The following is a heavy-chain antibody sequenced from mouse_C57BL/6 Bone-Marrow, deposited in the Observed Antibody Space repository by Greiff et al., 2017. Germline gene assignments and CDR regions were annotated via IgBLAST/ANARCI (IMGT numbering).Heavy chain of an antibody. CDR2: IYPGGGYT. J-gene: IGHJ4*01. Sequence: VQLQESGAELVRPGTSVKMSCTASGYTFTNYWIGWAKQRPGHGLEWIGDIYPGGGYTNYNEKFKGKATLTADKSSSTAYMQFSSLTSEDSAIYYCARAYYPHYYALDYWGQGTSLTVSS. V-gene: IGHV1-63*01. CDR3: ARAYYPHYYALDY. CDR1: GYTFTNYW. D-gene: IGHD2-10*01.